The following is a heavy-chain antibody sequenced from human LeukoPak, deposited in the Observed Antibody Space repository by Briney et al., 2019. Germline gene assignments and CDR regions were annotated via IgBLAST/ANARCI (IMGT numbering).Heavy chain of an antibody. V-gene: IGHV3-7*01. D-gene: IGHD3-10*01. Sequence: GGSLRLSCAASGFTFNNYWMSWVRQAPGKGLEWVANIKQDGSEKYCVDSVKGRFTISRDNAKNSLYLPMNSLRAEGTAVYYCARVSSKATVRGLITKKNYFYYYMDVWGKGTTVTISS. CDR2: IKQDGSEK. CDR1: GFTFNNYW. CDR3: ARVSSKATVRGLITKKNYFYYYMDV. J-gene: IGHJ6*03.